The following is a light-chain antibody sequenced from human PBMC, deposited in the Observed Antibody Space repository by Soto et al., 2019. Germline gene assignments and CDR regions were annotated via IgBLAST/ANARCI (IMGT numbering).Light chain of an antibody. V-gene: IGKV3-20*01. J-gene: IGKJ3*01. CDR1: QSVTTN. Sequence: VMTQSPATLSVSPGERVTFSCRASQSVTTNLAWYQHKPGQSPRLLISDASTRASGIPPRFSGSGSGTDFTLTISRLEPEDFAMYYCQQYGSSPITFGPGTKVDLK. CDR3: QQYGSSPIT. CDR2: DAS.